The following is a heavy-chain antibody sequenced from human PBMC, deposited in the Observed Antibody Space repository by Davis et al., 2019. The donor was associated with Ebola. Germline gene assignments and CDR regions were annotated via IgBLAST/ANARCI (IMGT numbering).Heavy chain of an antibody. CDR1: GYTFTSFA. V-gene: IGHV7-4-1*02. CDR3: AGVVLGVTGFDY. J-gene: IGHJ4*02. Sequence: ASVKVSCKASGYTFTSFAVNWVRQAPGQGLEWMGWINTNTGKPTYAQGFTGRFVFSLDASATTAYLHINSLKTEDTGVYYCAGVVLGVTGFDYWGQGTPV. CDR2: INTNTGKP. D-gene: IGHD1-14*01.